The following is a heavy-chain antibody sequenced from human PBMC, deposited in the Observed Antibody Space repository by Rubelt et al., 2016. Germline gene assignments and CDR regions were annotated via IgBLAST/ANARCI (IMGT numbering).Heavy chain of an antibody. V-gene: IGHV3-11*01. D-gene: IGHD3-16*01. CDR3: ARDQRYDYVWGSWGY. J-gene: IGHJ4*02. Sequence: VQLLESGGGLVQPGGSLRLSCAASGFTFSDYYMSWIRQAPGKGLEWVSYISSSGSTIYYADSVKGRFTIARDNAKNSLYLQMNSLRAEDTAVYYCARDQRYDYVWGSWGYWGQGTLVTVSS. CDR2: ISSSGSTI. CDR1: GFTFSDYY.